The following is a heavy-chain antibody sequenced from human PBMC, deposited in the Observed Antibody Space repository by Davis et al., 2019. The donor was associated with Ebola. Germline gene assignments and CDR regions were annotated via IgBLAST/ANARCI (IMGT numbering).Heavy chain of an antibody. J-gene: IGHJ6*02. V-gene: IGHV6-1*01. CDR1: GDSVSSAG. Sequence: HSQTLSLTCDISGDSVSSAGWNWIRQSPSRGLEWLGRTYYKSKWYNDYAVSVKSRITINPDTSKNQFSLLLNSVTPEDTAIYYCARGWFRSGMDVWGQGTTITVSS. CDR2: TYYKSKWYN. D-gene: IGHD6-19*01. CDR3: ARGWFRSGMDV.